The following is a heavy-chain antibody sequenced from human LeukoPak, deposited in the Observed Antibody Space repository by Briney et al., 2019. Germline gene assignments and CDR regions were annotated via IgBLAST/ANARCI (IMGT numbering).Heavy chain of an antibody. V-gene: IGHV3-30*04. CDR3: SAAQNQYYYYGMDV. Sequence: GGSLRLSCAASGFTFSSYAMHWVRQAPGKGLEWVAVISYDGNNKYYADSVKGRFTISRDNSKNTLYLQMNSLRAEDTAVYYCSAAQNQYYYYGMDVWGQGTTVTVSS. J-gene: IGHJ6*02. CDR1: GFTFSSYA. D-gene: IGHD2-2*01. CDR2: ISYDGNNK.